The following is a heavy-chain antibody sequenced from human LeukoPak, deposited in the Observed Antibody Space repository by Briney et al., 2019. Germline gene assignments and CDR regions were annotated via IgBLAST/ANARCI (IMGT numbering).Heavy chain of an antibody. V-gene: IGHV3-30*18. CDR1: GFTFSSYG. CDR3: AKLPSSGLPPPDY. J-gene: IGHJ4*02. D-gene: IGHD3-22*01. Sequence: PGRSLRLSCAASGFTFSSYGMHWVRQAPGKGLEGVAVISYDGSNKYYADSVKGRFTISRDNSKNTLYLQMNSLRAEDTAVYYCAKLPSSGLPPPDYWGQGTLVTVSS. CDR2: ISYDGSNK.